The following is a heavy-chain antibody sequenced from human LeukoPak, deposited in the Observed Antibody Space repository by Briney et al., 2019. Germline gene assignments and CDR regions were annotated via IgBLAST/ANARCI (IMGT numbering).Heavy chain of an antibody. CDR3: ALDPGYYYGSSGYYYEGS. D-gene: IGHD3-22*01. V-gene: IGHV1-18*01. J-gene: IGHJ4*02. CDR2: SSAYNGNT. Sequence: ASVNVSCKASGRTVTSYGISWVRQPPAQGLEGMGWSSAYNGNTNYAQKLQGRVTMTTDTSTSTAYMELRSLRSDDTAVYYCALDPGYYYGSSGYYYEGSWGQGTLVTVSS. CDR1: GRTVTSYG.